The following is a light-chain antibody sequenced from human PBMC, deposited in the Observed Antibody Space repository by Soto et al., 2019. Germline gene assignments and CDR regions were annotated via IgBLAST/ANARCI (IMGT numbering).Light chain of an antibody. CDR1: SSDVGRYNY. J-gene: IGLJ2*01. Sequence: QSALTQPASVSGSPGQSITISCTGTSSDVGRYNYVSWYQQHPGKAPKLMIFDVSNRPSGVPNRFSGSKSGNKASLTISGLQAEDEADYYCSPYTGSRAPLVFGGGTQLTVL. V-gene: IGLV2-14*01. CDR2: DVS. CDR3: SPYTGSRAPLV.